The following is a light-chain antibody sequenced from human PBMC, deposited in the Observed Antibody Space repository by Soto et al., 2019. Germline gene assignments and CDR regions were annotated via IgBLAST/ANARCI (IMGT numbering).Light chain of an antibody. CDR2: EVS. J-gene: IGLJ2*01. V-gene: IGLV2-14*01. Sequence: QSALTQPASVSGSPGQSITISCTGTSSDVGDYNYVSWFQQHPGKAPKLVIFEVSNRPSGVSNRFSDSKSGNTASLTISGLQAEDEADYYCSSYTSGSTLRVFGGGTKLTVL. CDR3: SSYTSGSTLRV. CDR1: SSDVGDYNY.